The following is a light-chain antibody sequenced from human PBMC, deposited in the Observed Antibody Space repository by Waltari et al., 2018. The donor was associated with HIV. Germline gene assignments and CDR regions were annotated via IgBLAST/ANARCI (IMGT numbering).Light chain of an antibody. CDR1: SSDCGGYDY. J-gene: IGLJ2*01. CDR3: CSYAGSDTFVL. CDR2: DVS. V-gene: IGLV2-11*01. Sequence: QSALTQPRSVSGSPGQSVTISCTGTSSDCGGYDYVPWYQQHPGEAPKLIIYDVSKRPSGVPDRFSGSKSGNTASLTISGLQAEDEADYYCCSYAGSDTFVLFGGGTKVTVL.